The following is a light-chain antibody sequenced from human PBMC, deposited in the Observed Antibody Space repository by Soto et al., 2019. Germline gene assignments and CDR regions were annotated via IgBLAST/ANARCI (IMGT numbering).Light chain of an antibody. CDR3: QQNKDWPGT. CDR1: QSISSW. CDR2: DAS. V-gene: IGKV1-5*01. J-gene: IGKJ1*01. Sequence: DIQMTQSPSTLSASVGDRVTITCRASQSISSWLAWYQQKPGKAPKLLIYDASSLESGVPSRFSGSGSGTEFTLTISSLQSEDFGVYYCQQNKDWPGTFGQGTKVDI.